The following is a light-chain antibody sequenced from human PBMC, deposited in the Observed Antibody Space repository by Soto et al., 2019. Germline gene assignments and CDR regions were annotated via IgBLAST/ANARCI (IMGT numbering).Light chain of an antibody. CDR1: SSDVGGYNY. V-gene: IGLV2-14*01. J-gene: IGLJ1*01. Sequence: QSALTQPASVSGSPGQSITISCTGTSSDVGGYNYVSWYQQHPDKAPKLMIYEVSNRPSGVSNRFSGSKSGNTASLTISGLQAEDEADYYCSSYTSSSNYVFGTGTKLTVL. CDR2: EVS. CDR3: SSYTSSSNYV.